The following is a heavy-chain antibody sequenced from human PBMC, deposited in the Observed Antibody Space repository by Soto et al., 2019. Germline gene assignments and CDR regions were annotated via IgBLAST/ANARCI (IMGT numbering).Heavy chain of an antibody. CDR2: IYYSGST. V-gene: IGHV4-30-4*01. CDR1: GGSISSGDYY. CDR3: ARFPFTTPFWSGYPDGAYFDY. D-gene: IGHD3-3*01. Sequence: KPSETLSLTCTVSGGSISSGDYYWSWIRQPPGKGLEWIGYIYYSGSTYYNPSLKSRVTISVDTSKNQFSLKLSSVTAADTAVYYCARFPFTTPFWSGYPDGAYFDYWGQGTLVTVSS. J-gene: IGHJ4*02.